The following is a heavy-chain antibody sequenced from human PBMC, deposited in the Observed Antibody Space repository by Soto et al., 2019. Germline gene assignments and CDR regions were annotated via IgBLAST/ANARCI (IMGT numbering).Heavy chain of an antibody. V-gene: IGHV4-39*01. CDR3: ARPPGSRYAIPTRDV. CDR2: IYYSGST. J-gene: IGHJ6*04. D-gene: IGHD2-8*01. CDR1: GGSISSSSYY. Sequence: PSETLSLTCTVSGGSISSSSYYWGWIRQPPGKGLEWIGSIYYSGSTYYNPSLKSRVTISVDTSKNQFSLKLSSVTPADTAVYYCARPPGSRYAIPTRDVWGKGTTVTVSS.